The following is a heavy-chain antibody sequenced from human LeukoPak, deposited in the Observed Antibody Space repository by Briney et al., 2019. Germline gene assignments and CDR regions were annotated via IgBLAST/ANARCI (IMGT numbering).Heavy chain of an antibody. D-gene: IGHD3-10*01. Sequence: TSETLSLTCTVSGGSISSYYWSWIRQPPGKGLEWIGEINHNGATRYGLSLKSRVTISVDTSKSHFSLNVSSVTAADTAVYFCARGGLAGVVYRFDPWGQGTLITVSS. CDR3: ARGGLAGVVYRFDP. CDR2: INHNGAT. J-gene: IGHJ5*02. CDR1: GGSISSYY. V-gene: IGHV4-34*01.